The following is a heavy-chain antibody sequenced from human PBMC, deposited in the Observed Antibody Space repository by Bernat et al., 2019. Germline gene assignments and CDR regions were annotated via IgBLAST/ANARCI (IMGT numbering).Heavy chain of an antibody. CDR2: ISSSSSYT. D-gene: IGHD3-10*01. CDR1: GFTFSDYY. CDR3: ARVGGAFRELLSDAFDI. J-gene: IGHJ3*02. V-gene: IGHV3-11*06. Sequence: QVQLVESGGGVVQPGRSLRLSCAASGFTFSDYYMSWIRQAPGKGLEWVSYISSSSSYTNYADSVKGRFTISRDNAKNSLYLQMNSLRAEDTAVYYCARVGGAFRELLSDAFDIWGQGTMVTVSS.